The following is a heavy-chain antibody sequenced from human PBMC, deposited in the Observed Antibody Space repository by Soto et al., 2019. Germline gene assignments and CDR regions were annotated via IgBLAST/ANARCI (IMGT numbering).Heavy chain of an antibody. J-gene: IGHJ6*02. V-gene: IGHV1-8*01. CDR2: MNPNSGNT. CDR3: ARGLYYYGMDV. CDR1: GYTFASYD. Sequence: QVQLVQSGAEVKKPGASVKVSCKASGYTFASYDINWVRQATGQGLEWMGWMNPNSGNTGDAQKFQGRVTMTRDPSISTAYMELSSLRADDTAVDYCARGLYYYGMDVWGQGTTVTVSS.